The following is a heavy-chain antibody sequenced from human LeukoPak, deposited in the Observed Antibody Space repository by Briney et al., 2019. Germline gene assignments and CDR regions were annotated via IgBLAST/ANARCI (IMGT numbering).Heavy chain of an antibody. Sequence: SETLSLTCTVSGGSISSGGYYWSWIRQPAGKGLEWIGRIYTSGSTNYNPSLKSRITMSVDTSKNQFSLKLSSVTAADTAVYYCASISYYYYGMDVWGQGTTVTVSS. CDR1: GGSISSGGYY. V-gene: IGHV4-61*02. D-gene: IGHD3-3*02. CDR2: IYTSGST. CDR3: ASISYYYYGMDV. J-gene: IGHJ6*02.